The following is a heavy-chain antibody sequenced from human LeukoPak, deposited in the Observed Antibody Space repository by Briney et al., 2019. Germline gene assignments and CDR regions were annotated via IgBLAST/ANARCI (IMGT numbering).Heavy chain of an antibody. CDR3: ARALPGLSGSYGY. V-gene: IGHV3-21*01. Sequence: PGGSLRLSCAASGFTFSSYSMNWVRQAPGKRLEWVSSSSSSSSYIYYADSVKGRFTISRDNAKTSLYLQMNSLRAEETAVYYCARALPGLSGSYGYWGQGTLVTVSS. J-gene: IGHJ4*02. CDR1: GFTFSSYS. CDR2: SSSSSSYI. D-gene: IGHD1-26*01.